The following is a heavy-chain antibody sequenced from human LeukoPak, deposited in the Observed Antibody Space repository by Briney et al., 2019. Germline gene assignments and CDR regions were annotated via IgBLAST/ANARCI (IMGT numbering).Heavy chain of an antibody. Sequence: GGSLRFSCAASGFTFSSYAMSWVRQAPGKGLECVSAISGDGVSPYYADSVRGRFTISRDNSKNTLYLQMNSLRVEDTAVYFCARDPGAFPYFFDCWGQGTLVTVSS. CDR1: GFTFSSYA. D-gene: IGHD4/OR15-4a*01. CDR3: ARDPGAFPYFFDC. J-gene: IGHJ4*02. CDR2: ISGDGVSP. V-gene: IGHV3-23*01.